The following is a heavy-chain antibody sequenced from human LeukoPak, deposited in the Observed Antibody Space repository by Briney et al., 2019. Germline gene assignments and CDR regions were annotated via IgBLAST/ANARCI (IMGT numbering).Heavy chain of an antibody. D-gene: IGHD6-13*01. Sequence: SETLSLTCAVYGGSFSGYYWSRIRQPPGKGLEWIGEINHSGSTNYNPSLKSRVTISVDTSKNQFSLKLSSVTAADTAVYYCARMGSSWFYGMDVWGQGTTVTVSS. CDR3: ARMGSSWFYGMDV. CDR2: INHSGST. J-gene: IGHJ6*02. CDR1: GGSFSGYY. V-gene: IGHV4-34*01.